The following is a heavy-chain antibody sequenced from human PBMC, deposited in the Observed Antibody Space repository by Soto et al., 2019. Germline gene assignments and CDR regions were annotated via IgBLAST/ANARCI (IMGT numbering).Heavy chain of an antibody. CDR1: GGSISSSSYY. CDR2: IYYSGST. D-gene: IGHD6-13*01. CDR3: ARSPYSSSWYWFDP. Sequence: QLQLQESGPGLVKPSETLSLTCTVSGGSISSSSYYWGWIRQPPGKGLEWIGSIYYSGSTYYNPSLKSRVTISVDTSKNQFSLKLSSVTAADTAVYYCARSPYSSSWYWFDPWGQGTLVTVSS. V-gene: IGHV4-39*01. J-gene: IGHJ5*02.